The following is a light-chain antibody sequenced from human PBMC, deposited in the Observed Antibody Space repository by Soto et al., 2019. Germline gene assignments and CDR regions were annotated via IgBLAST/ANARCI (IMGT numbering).Light chain of an antibody. Sequence: QSALTQPPSASGFPGQSVTISCTGTSSDVGYYDYVSRYQQHPGKAPKLVIYEVTKRPSGVPDRVSASKSGNTASLTVSGLRAEDEADYYCSSYAGSNNFVFGSGTKLTVL. CDR3: SSYAGSNNFV. CDR1: SSDVGYYDY. V-gene: IGLV2-8*01. J-gene: IGLJ1*01. CDR2: EVT.